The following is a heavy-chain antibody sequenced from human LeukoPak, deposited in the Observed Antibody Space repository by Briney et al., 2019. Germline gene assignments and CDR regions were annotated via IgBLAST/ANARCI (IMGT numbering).Heavy chain of an antibody. CDR1: GFTFNSYW. J-gene: IGHJ4*02. CDR3: ARDNDFWSLDS. V-gene: IGHV3-74*01. D-gene: IGHD3-3*01. CDR2: INGDVSYA. Sequence: GGSLRLSCAASGFTFNSYWMHWVRQAPGQGLVWVSRINGDVSYANYADSVKVRFTISRYNAKTTLYLQMNSLRVEDTAVYYCARDNDFWSLDSWGQRALVTVSS.